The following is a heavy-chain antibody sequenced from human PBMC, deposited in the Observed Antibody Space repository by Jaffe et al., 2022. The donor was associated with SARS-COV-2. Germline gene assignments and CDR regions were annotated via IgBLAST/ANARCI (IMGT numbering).Heavy chain of an antibody. CDR1: EDSFNNLW. V-gene: IGHV5-51*01. J-gene: IGHJ4*02. CDR2: IYVGDSDT. CDR3: ARPGAGCNSISCSIVS. D-gene: IGHD3-3*02. Sequence: EVQLVQSGTEVKKTGESLKISCKGTEDSFNNLWIDWVRQMPGKGLEWVGAIYVGDSDTRYSPSFEGQLTISADKSVTTAYLQWSSLKASDTAVYYCARPGAGCNSISCSIVSWGQGTLVTVHS.